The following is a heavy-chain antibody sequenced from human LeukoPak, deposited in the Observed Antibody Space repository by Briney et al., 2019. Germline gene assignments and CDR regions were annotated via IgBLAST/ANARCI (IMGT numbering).Heavy chain of an antibody. J-gene: IGHJ6*02. CDR3: ARGPRTATPPQPGFYYCAMEV. V-gene: IGHV3-7*01. CDR1: GFTVSKNY. Sequence: GGSLRLSCAASGFTVSKNYMSWVRQAPGKGLEWVANIKQDGSEKNYADSVMRRFSISRDNAKNSLYLQMNSLRVEDTAVYYCARGPRTATPPQPGFYYCAMEVWGQGTTVTVSS. D-gene: IGHD5-18*01. CDR2: IKQDGSEK.